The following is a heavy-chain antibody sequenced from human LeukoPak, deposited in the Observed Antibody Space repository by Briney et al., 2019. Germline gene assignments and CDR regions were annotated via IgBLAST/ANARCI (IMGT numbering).Heavy chain of an antibody. CDR3: ARIIAVAGTVYYYGMDV. V-gene: IGHV5-10-1*01. J-gene: IGHJ6*02. CDR1: GYSFTSYW. D-gene: IGHD6-19*01. CDR2: IDPSDSYT. Sequence: GESLKISCKGSGYSFTSYWTSWVRQMPGKGLEWMGRIDPSDSYTNYSPSFQGHVTISADKSISTAYLQWSSLKASDTAMYYCARIIAVAGTVYYYGMDVWGQGTTVTVSS.